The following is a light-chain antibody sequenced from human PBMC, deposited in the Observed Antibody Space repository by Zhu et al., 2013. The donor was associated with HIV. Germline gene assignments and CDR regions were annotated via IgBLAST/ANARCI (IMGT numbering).Light chain of an antibody. CDR3: QQYGSSPRT. V-gene: IGKV3-20*01. CDR1: QSVSSTY. CDR2: DTS. Sequence: EIVLTQSPGTLSLSPGERATLSCRASQSVSSTYLAWYQQKPGQAPGLLIYDTSTRATGIPDRFSGSGSGTDFTLTISSLEPEDFAIYYCQQYGSSPRTFGQGTKLEIK. J-gene: IGKJ2*01.